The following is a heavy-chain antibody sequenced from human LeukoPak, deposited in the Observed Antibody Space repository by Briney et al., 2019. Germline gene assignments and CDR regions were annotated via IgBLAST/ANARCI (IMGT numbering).Heavy chain of an antibody. CDR2: ISGSGGST. V-gene: IGHV3-23*01. Sequence: GSLRLSCAASGFTFSSYAMSWVRQAPGKGLEWVSAISGSGGSTYYADSVKGRFTISRDNSKNTLYLQMNSLRAEDTAVYYCARESVGLVVVPINAFDIWGQGTMVTVSS. CDR3: ARESVGLVVVPINAFDI. CDR1: GFTFSSYA. D-gene: IGHD2-21*01. J-gene: IGHJ3*02.